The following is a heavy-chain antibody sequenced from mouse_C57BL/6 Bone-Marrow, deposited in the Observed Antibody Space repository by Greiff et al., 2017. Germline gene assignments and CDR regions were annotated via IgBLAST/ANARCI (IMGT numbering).Heavy chain of an antibody. V-gene: IGHV14-4*01. J-gene: IGHJ3*01. CDR2: IDPENGDT. D-gene: IGHD2-4*01. Sequence: VQLQQSGAELVRPGASVKLSCTASGFNIKDDYMHWVKQRPEQGLEWIGWIDPENGDTEYASKFQGKATITADTSSNTAYLQLSSLTSEDTAVYYCTSLIDYDYGLFAYWGQGTLVTVSA. CDR3: TSLIDYDYGLFAY. CDR1: GFNIKDDY.